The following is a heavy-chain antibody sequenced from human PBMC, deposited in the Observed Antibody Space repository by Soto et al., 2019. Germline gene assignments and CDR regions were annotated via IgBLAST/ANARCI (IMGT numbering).Heavy chain of an antibody. D-gene: IGHD3-22*01. CDR2: IYHSGST. CDR1: GGSISSSNW. Sequence: QVQLQESGPGLVKPSGTLSLTCAVSGGSISSSNWWSWVRQPPGKGLEWIGEIYHSGSTNYNPSLKSRVTISVDKSKNQFSLKLSSVTAADTVVYYCARDSSDSHYYDSSGYSPNFDYWGQGTLVTVSS. CDR3: ARDSSDSHYYDSSGYSPNFDY. J-gene: IGHJ4*02. V-gene: IGHV4-4*02.